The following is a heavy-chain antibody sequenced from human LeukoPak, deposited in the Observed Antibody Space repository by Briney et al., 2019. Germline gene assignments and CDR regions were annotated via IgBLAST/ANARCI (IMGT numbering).Heavy chain of an antibody. V-gene: IGHV3-30-3*01. CDR2: ISEDGANK. Sequence: GGSLRLSCAASAFTFSTYAMLWDRQASGKGLEWVASISEDGANKDYADSVKGRFTISRDNAKHSLYLQMNSLRAEDTALYYCARARSTGYYVADYWGQGTLVTVSS. CDR3: ARARSTGYYVADY. D-gene: IGHD3-9*01. J-gene: IGHJ4*02. CDR1: AFTFSTYA.